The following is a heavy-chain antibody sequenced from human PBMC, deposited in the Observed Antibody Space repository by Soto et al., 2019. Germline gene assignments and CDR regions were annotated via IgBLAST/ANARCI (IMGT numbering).Heavy chain of an antibody. CDR2: MNPNSGNT. J-gene: IGHJ4*02. CDR1: GYTFTTHD. Sequence: QVQLVQSGAEVKKPGASVKGSCKASGYTFTTHDINWVRQATGQGLEWMGWMNPNSGNTDYAQKFQGRVTMTRNTSISTAYMELSSLRSEDTAVYYCARGLYCSGGTCTDSWGQGTLVTVSS. V-gene: IGHV1-8*01. CDR3: ARGLYCSGGTCTDS. D-gene: IGHD2-15*01.